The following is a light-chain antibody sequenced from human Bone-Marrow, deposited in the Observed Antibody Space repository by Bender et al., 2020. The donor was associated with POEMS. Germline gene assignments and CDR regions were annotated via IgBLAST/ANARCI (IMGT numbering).Light chain of an antibody. CDR1: SSNFGNNA. CDR3: SSWDDSLNGWV. V-gene: IGLV1-44*01. J-gene: IGLJ3*02. Sequence: QSVLTQPPSASGTPGQSVTISCSGTSSNFGNNAANWYQHVPGTAPKLLIYSNNQRPSGVPDRFSASTSGTSASLAISGLHSDDEADYYCSSWDDSLNGWVFDGGTKLTVL. CDR2: SNN.